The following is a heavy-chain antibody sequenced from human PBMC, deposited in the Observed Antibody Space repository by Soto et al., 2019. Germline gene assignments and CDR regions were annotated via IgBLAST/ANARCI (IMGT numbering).Heavy chain of an antibody. D-gene: IGHD6-19*01. Sequence: GASMKVSWKASGYTFTSYGISWVRQAPGQGLEWMGWTSAYNGNTNYAQKLQGRVTMTTDTSTSTAYMELRSLRSDDTAVYYCARDRWEWLAHGFDPWGQGTLVTVS. CDR2: TSAYNGNT. J-gene: IGHJ5*02. V-gene: IGHV1-18*01. CDR3: ARDRWEWLAHGFDP. CDR1: GYTFTSYG.